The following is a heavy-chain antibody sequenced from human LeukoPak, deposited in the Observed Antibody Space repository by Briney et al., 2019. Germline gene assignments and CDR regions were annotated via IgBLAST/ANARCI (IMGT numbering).Heavy chain of an antibody. CDR1: GFTFLYTW. CDR3: VGSFLGY. V-gene: IGHV3-15*01. J-gene: IGHJ4*02. CDR2: IKSKADGGAT. Sequence: GGGPRISFAAPGFTFLYTWLSWGRPAPREGGEWVGRIKSKADGGATDYTAPVKGRFTISRDDSKNTLYLQMNSLKTEDTAVYYCVGSFLGYWGQGTLVTVSS. D-gene: IGHD3-10*01.